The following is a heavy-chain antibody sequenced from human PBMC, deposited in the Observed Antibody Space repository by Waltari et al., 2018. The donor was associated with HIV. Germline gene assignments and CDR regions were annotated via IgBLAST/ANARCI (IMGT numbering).Heavy chain of an antibody. Sequence: EVQLVDSGGGLVKPGGSLRLSCAASAFTFSYYSMNWVRQSPGKGLEWVSSISSSGSFIYYADSVKGRFTISRDNAQNSMYLQMNNLRADDSAMYYCARDSRGTSWSLNWFDPWGQGTLVTVSS. V-gene: IGHV3-21*02. CDR3: ARDSRGTSWSLNWFDP. CDR2: ISSSGSFI. CDR1: AFTFSYYS. D-gene: IGHD6-13*01. J-gene: IGHJ5*02.